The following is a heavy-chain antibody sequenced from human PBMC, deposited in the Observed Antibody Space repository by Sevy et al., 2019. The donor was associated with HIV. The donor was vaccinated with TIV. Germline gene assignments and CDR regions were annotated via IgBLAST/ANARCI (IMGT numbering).Heavy chain of an antibody. Sequence: GGSPRLSCAASGFTFSSYSMNWVRQAPGKGLEWVSYISSSSSTIYYADSLKGRFTISRDNATNSLYLQMNSLRAEDTAVYYCARDLRYYDFWSGYGLDWFDPWGQGTLVTVSS. V-gene: IGHV3-48*01. CDR1: GFTFSSYS. CDR2: ISSSSSTI. CDR3: ARDLRYYDFWSGYGLDWFDP. D-gene: IGHD3-3*01. J-gene: IGHJ5*02.